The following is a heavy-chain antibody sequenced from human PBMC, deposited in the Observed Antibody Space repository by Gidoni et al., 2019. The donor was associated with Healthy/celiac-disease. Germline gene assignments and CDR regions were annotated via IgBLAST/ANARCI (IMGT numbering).Heavy chain of an antibody. J-gene: IGHJ6*02. V-gene: IGHV3-21*01. CDR3: ARAPPPFDSRGGMDV. CDR1: GFPFSSYS. D-gene: IGHD6-13*01. CDR2: ISSSSSYI. Sequence: EVQLVESGGGLVKPGGSLRLSCAASGFPFSSYSMNWVRQAPGKGLEWVSSISSSSSYIYYADSVKGRFTISRDNAKNSLYLQMNSLRAEDTAVYYCARAPPPFDSRGGMDVWGQGTTVTVSS.